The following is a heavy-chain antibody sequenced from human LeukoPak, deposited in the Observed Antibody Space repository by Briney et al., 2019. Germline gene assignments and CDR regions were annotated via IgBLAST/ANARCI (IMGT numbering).Heavy chain of an antibody. CDR3: ASRGWLQLKYFDY. D-gene: IGHD5-24*01. V-gene: IGHV4-4*02. CDR2: IYHSGNT. Sequence: SETLSLTCAVSGGSISSRNWWSWVRQPPGKGLEWIGEIYHSGNTNYNPSLKSRVTISVDKSKNQFSLKLSSVTAADTAVYYCASRGWLQLKYFDYWGQGTLVTVSS. J-gene: IGHJ4*02. CDR1: GGSISSRNW.